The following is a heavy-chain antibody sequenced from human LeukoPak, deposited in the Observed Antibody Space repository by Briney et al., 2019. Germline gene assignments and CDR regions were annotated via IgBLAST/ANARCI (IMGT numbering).Heavy chain of an antibody. J-gene: IGHJ4*02. CDR1: GYTFTGYY. CDR3: ARGGRVTTVVTLLDY. D-gene: IGHD4-23*01. Sequence: WASVKVSCKASGYTFTGYYMHWVRQAPGQGLEWMGWINPNSYGTNYAQEFQGRVTMTRDTSISTAYMELSRLRSDDTAVYYCARGGRVTTVVTLLDYWGQGTLVTVSS. V-gene: IGHV1-2*02. CDR2: INPNSYGT.